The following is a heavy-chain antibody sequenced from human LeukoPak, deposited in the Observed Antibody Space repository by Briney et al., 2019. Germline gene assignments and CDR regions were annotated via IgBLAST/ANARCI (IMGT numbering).Heavy chain of an antibody. Sequence: SQTLSLTCTVSGGSISSGDYYWSWIRQPPGKGLEWIGEINHSGSTNYNPSLKSRVTISVDTSKNQFSLKLSSVTAADTAVYYCATSRTYYYDSSGYYYGGNWFDPWGQGTLVTVSS. CDR3: ATSRTYYYDSSGYYYGGNWFDP. CDR1: GGSISSGDYY. V-gene: IGHV4-30-4*01. D-gene: IGHD3-22*01. CDR2: INHSGST. J-gene: IGHJ5*02.